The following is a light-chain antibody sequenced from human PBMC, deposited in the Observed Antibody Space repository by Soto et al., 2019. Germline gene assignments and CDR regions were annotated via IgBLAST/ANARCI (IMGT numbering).Light chain of an antibody. CDR1: LTVSDNY. CDR3: QQYGSSPYT. J-gene: IGKJ2*01. Sequence: EIVLTHSPGTLSLSPGERATLSCRASLTVSDNYLAWYQQKAGQAPRLVIYGASSRATGIPDRFSASGSGTDFTLTISRLEPEDFAVYYCQQYGSSPYTFGQGTKLEIK. CDR2: GAS. V-gene: IGKV3-20*01.